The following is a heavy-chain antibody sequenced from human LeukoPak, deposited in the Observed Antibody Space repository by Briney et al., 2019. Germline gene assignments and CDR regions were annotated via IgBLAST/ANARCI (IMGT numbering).Heavy chain of an antibody. V-gene: IGHV4-39*01. CDR1: GGSISGSSYY. Sequence: PSETLSLTCTVSGGSISGSSYYWGWIRQPPGKGLEWIGSIYYSGSTYYNPSLKSRVTISVDTSKNQFSLKLSSVTAADTAVYYCASGIAAAGYYYYYYGMDVWGQGTTVTVSS. D-gene: IGHD6-13*01. CDR3: ASGIAAAGYYYYYYGMDV. CDR2: IYYSGST. J-gene: IGHJ6*02.